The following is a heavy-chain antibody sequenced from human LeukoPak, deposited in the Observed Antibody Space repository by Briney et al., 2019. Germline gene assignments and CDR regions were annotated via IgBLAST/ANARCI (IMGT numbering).Heavy chain of an antibody. CDR3: ATRDYTSSKY. V-gene: IGHV3-74*01. Sequence: GGSLRLSCAASGLALCSFWMHWVRQAPGKGLVWVSDINSDGSTTRYADSVQGRFTTSRDNAKNTLYLQMNSLRADDTAVYYCATRDYTSSKYWGQGTLVTVAS. CDR1: GLALCSFW. D-gene: IGHD2-2*02. CDR2: INSDGSTT. J-gene: IGHJ4*02.